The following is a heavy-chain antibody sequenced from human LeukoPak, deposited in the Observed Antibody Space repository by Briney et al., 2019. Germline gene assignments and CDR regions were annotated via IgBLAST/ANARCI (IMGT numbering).Heavy chain of an antibody. J-gene: IGHJ5*02. Sequence: GASVKVSCKASGGTFSSYAISWVRQAPGQGLEWTGWISAYNGNTNYAQKLQGRVTVTTDTSTSTAYMELRSLRSDDTAVYYCARVPLYSSPNWFDPWGQGTLVTVSS. CDR3: ARVPLYSSPNWFDP. D-gene: IGHD6-13*01. CDR2: ISAYNGNT. CDR1: GGTFSSYA. V-gene: IGHV1-18*01.